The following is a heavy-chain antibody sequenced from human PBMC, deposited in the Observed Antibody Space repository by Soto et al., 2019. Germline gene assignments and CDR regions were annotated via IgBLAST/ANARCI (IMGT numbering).Heavy chain of an antibody. Sequence: SETLSLTCTVSGGSISSYYWSWIRQPPGKGLEWIGYIYYSGSTNYNPSLKSRVTMSLDTSKNQVSLNVTSVTAADTAVYYCAATPRYWGQGRLVTVSS. CDR1: GGSISSYY. D-gene: IGHD1-26*01. CDR3: AATPRY. V-gene: IGHV4-59*01. CDR2: IYYSGST. J-gene: IGHJ4*02.